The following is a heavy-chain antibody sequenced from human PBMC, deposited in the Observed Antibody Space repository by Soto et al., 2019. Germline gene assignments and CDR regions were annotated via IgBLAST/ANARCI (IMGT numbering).Heavy chain of an antibody. Sequence: ASVKVSCKASGYTFTSYYMHWVRQAPGQGLEWMGIINPSGGSTSYAQKFQGRVTMTRDTSTSTVYIELSSLRSDDTAVYYCANSRSGSYYAFDIWGQGTMVTVSS. D-gene: IGHD1-26*01. CDR2: INPSGGST. V-gene: IGHV1-46*01. J-gene: IGHJ3*02. CDR3: ANSRSGSYYAFDI. CDR1: GYTFTSYY.